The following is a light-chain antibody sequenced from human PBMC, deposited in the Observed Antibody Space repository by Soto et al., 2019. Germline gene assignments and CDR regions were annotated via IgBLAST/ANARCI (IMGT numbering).Light chain of an antibody. CDR3: QQRSNWPRT. V-gene: IGKV3D-20*02. J-gene: IGKJ1*01. CDR1: QNVDSNY. Sequence: EIVLTQSPGTLSLSPGEEATLSCRASQNVDSNYLAWYQQKPGQTPRLIIYGASGRADGIPHRFSGSGFGTDFTLTISKVEPEDFAVYYCQQRSNWPRTFGQGTKVEIK. CDR2: GAS.